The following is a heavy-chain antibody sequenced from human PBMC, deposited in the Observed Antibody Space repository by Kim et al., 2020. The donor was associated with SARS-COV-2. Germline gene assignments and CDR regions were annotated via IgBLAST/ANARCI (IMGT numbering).Heavy chain of an antibody. V-gene: IGHV6-1*01. CDR3: ARDLAAPYLSYNWFDP. D-gene: IGHD6-13*01. CDR2: TYYRSKWYN. Sequence: SQTLSLTCAISGDRVSSNSAAWNWIRQSPSRGLEWLGRTYYRSKWYNDYAVSVKSRITINPDTSKNQFSLQLNSVTPEDTAVYYCARDLAAPYLSYNWFDPWGQGTLVTVSS. CDR1: GDRVSSNSAA. J-gene: IGHJ5*02.